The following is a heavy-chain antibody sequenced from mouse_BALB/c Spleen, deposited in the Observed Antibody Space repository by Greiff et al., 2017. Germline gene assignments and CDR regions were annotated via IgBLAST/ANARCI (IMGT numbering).Heavy chain of an antibody. D-gene: IGHD1-1*01. J-gene: IGHJ1*01. CDR1: GFTFSSYG. Sequence: EVQLVESGGDLVKPGGSLKLSCAASGFTFSSYGMSWVRQTPDKRLEWVATLSSGGSYTYYPDSVKGRFTISRDNAKNTLYLQMSSLKSEDTAMYYCARGDYYGSSWYFDVWGAGTTVTVSA. CDR3: ARGDYYGSSWYFDV. CDR2: LSSGGSYT. V-gene: IGHV5-6*01.